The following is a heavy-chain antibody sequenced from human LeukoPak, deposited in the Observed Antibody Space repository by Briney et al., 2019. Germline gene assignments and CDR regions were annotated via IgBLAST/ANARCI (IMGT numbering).Heavy chain of an antibody. V-gene: IGHV1-69*13. CDR1: GGTFSNYA. CDR3: ALTAPYCSSTSCYTAAVVDY. CDR2: IITNYGTT. D-gene: IGHD2-2*02. J-gene: IGHJ4*02. Sequence: SVKVSCKASGGTFSNYAISWVRQAPGQGLEWMGGIITNYGTTNYAQKYQGRVTITADESTTTVYMELSSLRSEDTAVYYCALTAPYCSSTSCYTAAVVDYWGQGTLVTVSS.